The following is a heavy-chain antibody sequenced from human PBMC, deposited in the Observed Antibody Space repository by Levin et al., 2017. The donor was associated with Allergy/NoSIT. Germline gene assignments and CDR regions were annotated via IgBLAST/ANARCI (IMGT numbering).Heavy chain of an antibody. D-gene: IGHD3-22*01. CDR3: AREGTYYYDSSGYSAFDI. Sequence: SCAASGFTFSSYSMNWVRQAPGKGLEWVSSISSSSSYIYYADSVKGRFTISRDNAKNSLYLQMNSLRAEDTAVYYCAREGTYYYDSSGYSAFDIWGQGTMVTVSS. V-gene: IGHV3-21*01. CDR2: ISSSSSYI. J-gene: IGHJ3*02. CDR1: GFTFSSYS.